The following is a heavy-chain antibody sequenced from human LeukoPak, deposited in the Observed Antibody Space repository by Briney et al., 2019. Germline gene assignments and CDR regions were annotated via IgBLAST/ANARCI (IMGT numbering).Heavy chain of an antibody. V-gene: IGHV4-34*01. D-gene: IGHD5-18*01. Sequence: SETLSLTCAVYGGSFSGYYWSWIRQAPGKGVEGIEEINHSGSTNYNPSLKSRVTISVDTSKNQFSLKLSSVTAADTAVYYCARGLMVTGFRNWGQGTLVTVSS. CDR1: GGSFSGYY. CDR3: ARGLMVTGFRN. J-gene: IGHJ4*02. CDR2: INHSGST.